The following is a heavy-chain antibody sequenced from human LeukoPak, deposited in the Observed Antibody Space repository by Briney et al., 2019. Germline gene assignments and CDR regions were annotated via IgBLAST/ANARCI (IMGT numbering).Heavy chain of an antibody. CDR1: GGSISSSSYY. J-gene: IGHJ6*03. V-gene: IGHV4-39*07. CDR2: IYYSGST. Sequence: SETLSLTCTVSGGSISSSSYYWGWIRQPPGKGLEWIGSIYYSGSTYYNPSLKSRVTISVDTSKNQFSLKLSSVTAADTAVYYCARATVTTKYYYYMDVWGKGTTVTVSS. CDR3: ARATVTTKYYYYMDV. D-gene: IGHD4-11*01.